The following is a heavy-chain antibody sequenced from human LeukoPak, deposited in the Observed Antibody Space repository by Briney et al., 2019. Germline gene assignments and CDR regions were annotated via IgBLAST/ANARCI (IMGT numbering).Heavy chain of an antibody. V-gene: IGHV4-39*07. Sequence: SETLSLTCTVSGGSIGSSSYYWGWIRQPPGKGLEWIGSIYYSGSTYYSPSLKSRVTISVDTSKNQFSLKLSSVTAADTAVYYCARVPYSSSWYVDYWGQGTLVTVSS. J-gene: IGHJ4*02. CDR2: IYYSGST. CDR3: ARVPYSSSWYVDY. CDR1: GGSIGSSSYY. D-gene: IGHD6-13*01.